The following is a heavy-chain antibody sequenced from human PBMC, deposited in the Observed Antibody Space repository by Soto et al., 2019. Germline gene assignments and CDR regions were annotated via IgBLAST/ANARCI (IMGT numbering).Heavy chain of an antibody. CDR2: IWYDGSNK. J-gene: IGHJ4*02. CDR3: ARGTQLVHAFDY. V-gene: IGHV3-33*01. Sequence: QVQLVESGGGVVQPGRSLRLSCAASGFTFSSYGMHWVRQAPGKGLEWVAVIWYDGSNKYYADSVKGRFTISRDNSKNTLYLQMNILRAEDTAVYYCARGTQLVHAFDYWGQGTLVTVSS. D-gene: IGHD6-6*01. CDR1: GFTFSSYG.